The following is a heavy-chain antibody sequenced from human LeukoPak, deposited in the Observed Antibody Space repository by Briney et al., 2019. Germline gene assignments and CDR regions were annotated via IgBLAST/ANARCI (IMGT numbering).Heavy chain of an antibody. V-gene: IGHV3-48*04. CDR3: ARYPMVRGVIIPYYYYGMDV. Sequence: GGSLRLSCAASGFPFSSYSMNWVRQAPGTGLEWVSYIRSISSTIYYADSVKGRFTISRDNDKNSLYLQMNSLRAEDTAVYYCARYPMVRGVIIPYYYYGMDVWGQGTTVTVSS. D-gene: IGHD3-10*01. CDR1: GFPFSSYS. CDR2: IRSISSTI. J-gene: IGHJ6*02.